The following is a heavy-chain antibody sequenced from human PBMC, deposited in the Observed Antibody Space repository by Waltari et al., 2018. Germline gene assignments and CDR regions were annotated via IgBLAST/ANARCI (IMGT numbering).Heavy chain of an antibody. V-gene: IGHV4-61*02. CDR3: ARGGWLQLKGGAFDI. D-gene: IGHD5-12*01. Sequence: QVQLQESGPGLVKPSQTLSLTCTVSGGSISSGSYYWSWIRQPAGKGLEWIGRIYTSGSTNYNPSLKSRVTISVDTSKNQFSLKLSSVTAADTAVYYCARGGWLQLKGGAFDIWGQGTMVTVSS. CDR2: IYTSGST. J-gene: IGHJ3*02. CDR1: GGSISSGSYY.